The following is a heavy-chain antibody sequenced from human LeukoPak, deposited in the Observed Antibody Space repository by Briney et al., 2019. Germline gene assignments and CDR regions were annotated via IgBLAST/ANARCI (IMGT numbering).Heavy chain of an antibody. Sequence: SETLSLTCTVSGDSISSFYWSWIRQPPGRRLEWIGSIYYSGNTDYNPSLKSRVTISVDTSKNQFSLKLSSVTAADTAVYYCARAIAAAGYCFDYWGQGTLVTVSS. CDR1: GDSISSFY. D-gene: IGHD6-13*01. CDR3: ARAIAAAGYCFDY. CDR2: IYYSGNT. V-gene: IGHV4-59*12. J-gene: IGHJ4*02.